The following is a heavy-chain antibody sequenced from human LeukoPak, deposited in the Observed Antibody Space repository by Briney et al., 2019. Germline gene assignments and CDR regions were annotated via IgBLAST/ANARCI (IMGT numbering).Heavy chain of an antibody. Sequence: SETPSLTCTVSGGSISSSSYYWGWIRQPPGKGLEWIGSIYYSGSTYYNPSLKSRVTISVDTSKNQFSLKLSSVTAADTAVYYCARLLGYGTTNWGQGTLVTVSS. CDR2: IYYSGST. J-gene: IGHJ4*02. CDR1: GGSISSSSYY. D-gene: IGHD5-18*01. CDR3: ARLLGYGTTN. V-gene: IGHV4-39*01.